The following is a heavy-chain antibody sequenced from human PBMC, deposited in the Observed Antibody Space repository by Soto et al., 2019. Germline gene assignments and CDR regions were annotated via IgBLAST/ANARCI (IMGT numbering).Heavy chain of an antibody. CDR2: ISGSGSYI. V-gene: IGHV3-21*01. Sequence: GGSLRLSCAASGFNFRSYTMYWVRQAPGKGLEWVSSISGSGSYIYYGDSVKGRFTISRDNAKNSLYLQMNSLRVEDTAVYYCATIFSCSGGSCIHFGLNIWGQGTTVTVSS. CDR3: ATIFSCSGGSCIHFGLNI. D-gene: IGHD2-15*01. J-gene: IGHJ6*02. CDR1: GFNFRSYT.